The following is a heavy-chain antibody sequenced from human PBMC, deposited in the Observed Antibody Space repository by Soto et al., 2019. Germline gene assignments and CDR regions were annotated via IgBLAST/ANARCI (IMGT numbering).Heavy chain of an antibody. V-gene: IGHV4-61*01. Sequence: AAETLSLTCAVSGCYVSSGSDYWGWIRQPPGKGLEWIGYIYYSGSTNYDPSLKSRVTISVDTSKNQFSLKLSSVTAADTAVYYCARDGGIAAAGWRYYYYYGMDVWGQGTTVTVS. D-gene: IGHD6-13*01. CDR3: ARDGGIAAAGWRYYYYYGMDV. CDR1: GCYVSSGSDY. J-gene: IGHJ6*02. CDR2: IYYSGST.